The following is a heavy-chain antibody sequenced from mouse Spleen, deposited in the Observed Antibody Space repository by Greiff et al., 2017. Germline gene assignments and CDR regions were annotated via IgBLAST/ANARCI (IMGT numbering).Heavy chain of an antibody. V-gene: IGHV1-15*01. CDR1: GYTFTDYE. D-gene: IGHD2-5*01. J-gene: IGHJ1*01. CDR2: IDPETGGT. CDR3: TRSGSNYWYFDV. Sequence: VQLQQSGAELVRPGASVTLSCKASGYTFTDYEMHWVKQTPVHGLEWIGAIDPETGGTAYNQKFKGKAILTADKSSSTAYMELRSLTSEDSAVYYGTRSGSNYWYFDVWGAGTTVTVSA.